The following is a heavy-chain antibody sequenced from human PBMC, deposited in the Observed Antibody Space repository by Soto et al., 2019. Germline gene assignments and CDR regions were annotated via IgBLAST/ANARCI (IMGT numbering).Heavy chain of an antibody. J-gene: IGHJ4*02. V-gene: IGHV1-3*01. D-gene: IGHD6-13*01. Sequence: ASVKVSCKASGYTFTSYAMHWVRQAPGQRLEWMGWINAGSADFADSVKGRFTISRDNSKNTLYLQMSSLRAEDTAVYYCARVHSSSYHYFDYWGQGTLVTVPQ. CDR1: GYTFTSYA. CDR3: ARVHSSSYHYFDY. CDR2: INAGSA.